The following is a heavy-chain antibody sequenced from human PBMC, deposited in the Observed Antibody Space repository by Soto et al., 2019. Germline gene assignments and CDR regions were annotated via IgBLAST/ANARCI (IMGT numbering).Heavy chain of an antibody. D-gene: IGHD5-18*01. J-gene: IGHJ6*02. V-gene: IGHV1-69*02. Sequence: QVQLVQSGAEVKKPGSSVKVSCKASGGTFSSYTINWVRQAPGQGLEWMGRIIPFLGITNYAQKFQGRVTISADKSTSTAYMELSSLRSEDTAVYYCGCGYSNTNYNYYDVDVWGPGTAVTVSS. CDR2: IIPFLGIT. CDR3: GCGYSNTNYNYYDVDV. CDR1: GGTFSSYT.